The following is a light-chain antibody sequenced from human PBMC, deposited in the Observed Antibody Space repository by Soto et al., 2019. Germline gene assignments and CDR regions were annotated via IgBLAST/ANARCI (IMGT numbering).Light chain of an antibody. J-gene: IGKJ5*01. Sequence: EIGMTQSPATLSVSRGERATLSCRASQSVSINLAWYQQKPGQAPRLLIYGASTRATGIPARFSGSGSGTEFTLTISSLQSEDFAVYYCQQYNNWGTFGGGTRLEIK. CDR1: QSVSIN. CDR3: QQYNNWGT. V-gene: IGKV3-15*01. CDR2: GAS.